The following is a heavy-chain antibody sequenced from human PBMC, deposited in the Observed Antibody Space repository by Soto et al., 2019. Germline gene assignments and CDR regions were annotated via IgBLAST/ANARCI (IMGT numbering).Heavy chain of an antibody. Sequence: PSETLSLTCTVSGGSISSGGYYWSWIRQHPGKGLEWIGYIYYSGSTYYNPSLKSRVTISVDTSKNQFSLKLSSVTAADTAVYYCARGRGTIFGVVILSGQWFDPWGQGTLVTVSS. V-gene: IGHV4-31*03. CDR1: GGSISSGGYY. CDR3: ARGRGTIFGVVILSGQWFDP. J-gene: IGHJ5*02. D-gene: IGHD3-3*01. CDR2: IYYSGST.